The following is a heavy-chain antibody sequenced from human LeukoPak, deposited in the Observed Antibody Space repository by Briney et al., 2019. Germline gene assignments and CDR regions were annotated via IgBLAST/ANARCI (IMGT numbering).Heavy chain of an antibody. CDR2: IYTSGST. D-gene: IGHD2-2*01. Sequence: SETLSLTCTVSGGSISSYYWSWIRQPAGKGLEWIGRIYTSGSTNYNPSLKSRVTMSVDTSKNQFSLKLSSVTAADTAVYYCARGPGDIVVVPAASKRFDPWGQGTLVTVSS. V-gene: IGHV4-4*07. CDR1: GGSISSYY. J-gene: IGHJ5*02. CDR3: ARGPGDIVVVPAASKRFDP.